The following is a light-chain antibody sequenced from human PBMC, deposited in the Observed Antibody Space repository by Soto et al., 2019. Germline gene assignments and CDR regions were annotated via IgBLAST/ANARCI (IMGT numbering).Light chain of an antibody. CDR2: GAS. J-gene: IGKJ5*01. CDR3: QQYDTSSII. V-gene: IGKV3-20*01. Sequence: GHRVGTRYLAWSQPKVGQPPRLLIYGASSRASGIPDRFSGVGSGTDFTLTITRLEPEDFALYYCQQYDTSSIIFGQGTRLEIK. CDR1: HRVGTRY.